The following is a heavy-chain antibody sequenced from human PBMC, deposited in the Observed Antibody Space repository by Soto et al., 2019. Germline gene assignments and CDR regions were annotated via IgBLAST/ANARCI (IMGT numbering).Heavy chain of an antibody. CDR2: IYYSGST. CDR1: GDSISSGGYY. CDR3: ARGRYSSSSSWFDP. V-gene: IGHV4-31*03. J-gene: IGHJ5*02. D-gene: IGHD6-6*01. Sequence: QVQLQESGPGLVKPSQTLSLSCTVSGDSISSGGYYWSWIRQHPGKGLEWIGYIYYSGSTYYNPSLKSRVTISVDTSKNQFSLNLRSVTAADTAVYYCARGRYSSSSSWFDPWGQGTLVTVSS.